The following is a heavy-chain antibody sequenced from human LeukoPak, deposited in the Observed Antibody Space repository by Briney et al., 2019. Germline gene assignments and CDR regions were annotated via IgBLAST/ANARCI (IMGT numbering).Heavy chain of an antibody. CDR3: ARDMEMATVSDY. Sequence: PSETLSLTCTVSGGSISTGDYYWSWIRQPAGKELEWIGRIYTSGDTIYNSSLKSRVTISVDTSKNQFSLKLSSVTAEDTAVYYCARDMEMATVSDYWGQGTLVTVSS. V-gene: IGHV4-61*02. CDR1: GGSISTGDYY. D-gene: IGHD5-24*01. J-gene: IGHJ4*02. CDR2: IYTSGDT.